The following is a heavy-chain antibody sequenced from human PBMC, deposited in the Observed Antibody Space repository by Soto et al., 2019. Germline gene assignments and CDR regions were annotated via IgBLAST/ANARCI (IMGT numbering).Heavy chain of an antibody. J-gene: IGHJ4*02. Sequence: PGGPLRLSCAASGFTFSSYGMHWVRQAPGKGLEWVAVISYDGSNKYYADSVKGRFTISRDNSKNTLYLQMNSLRAEDTAVYYCAKEIPYFVLVPAAIPGGSRSCWGQGTLVTVSS. D-gene: IGHD2-2*02. CDR1: GFTFSSYG. CDR3: AKEIPYFVLVPAAIPGGSRSC. V-gene: IGHV3-30*18. CDR2: ISYDGSNK.